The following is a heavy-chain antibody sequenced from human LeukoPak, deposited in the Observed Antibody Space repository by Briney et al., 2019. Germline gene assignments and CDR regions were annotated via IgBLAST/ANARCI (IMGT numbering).Heavy chain of an antibody. J-gene: IGHJ4*02. D-gene: IGHD1-26*01. Sequence: GRSLRLSCAASGFTFSGYVMHWVRQAPGKGLEWAAVIWNDGSKKYYADSVKGRFTISRDNSKNTLYLQMNSLRAEDTAVYYCARGYGSYSINYWGQGTLVTVSS. CDR3: ARGYGSYSINY. CDR2: IWNDGSKK. V-gene: IGHV3-33*01. CDR1: GFTFSGYV.